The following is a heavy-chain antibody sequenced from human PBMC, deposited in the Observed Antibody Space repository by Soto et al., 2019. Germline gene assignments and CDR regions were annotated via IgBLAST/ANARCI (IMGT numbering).Heavy chain of an antibody. Sequence: EASVKGSFKASGGTFSSYAISWLRQAPGQGLEWMGGIIPIFGTANYAQKFQGRVTITADESTSTAYMELSSLRSEDTAVYCCARELYYYDSSGADDAFDIWGQGTMVTVSS. CDR2: IIPIFGTA. J-gene: IGHJ3*02. V-gene: IGHV1-69*13. CDR1: GGTFSSYA. CDR3: ARELYYYDSSGADDAFDI. D-gene: IGHD3-22*01.